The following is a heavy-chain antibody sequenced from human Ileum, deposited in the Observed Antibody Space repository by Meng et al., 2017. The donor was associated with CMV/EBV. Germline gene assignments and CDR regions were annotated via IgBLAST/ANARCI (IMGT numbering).Heavy chain of an antibody. CDR1: GGAISSSSYY. Sequence: QLQLEESGPCLGKPSEPLSLICTVSGGAISSSSYYWAWIRQPPGKGLEWIGSIYYSGSTYYNPSLKSRVTISVDTSKNQFSLKLTSVTAADTAVHFCARVESNSSGWFVSYWGQGALVTVSS. V-gene: IGHV4-39*07. CDR3: ARVESNSSGWFVSY. CDR2: IYYSGST. J-gene: IGHJ4*02. D-gene: IGHD6-19*01.